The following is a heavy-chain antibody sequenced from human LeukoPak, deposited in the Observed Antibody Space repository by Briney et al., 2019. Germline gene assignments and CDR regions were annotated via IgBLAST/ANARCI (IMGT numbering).Heavy chain of an antibody. Sequence: SETLSLTRAVAGGSISRSNWWSWLRQPPGKGLEWIGEIHHTGSNNYNPSLKSRVTISVDKSKNQFSLKLSSVTAADTAVYYCARGGLRYRAGLDYWGQGTLVTVSS. CDR1: GGSISRSNW. J-gene: IGHJ4*02. CDR3: ARGGLRYRAGLDY. CDR2: IHHTGSN. D-gene: IGHD4-17*01. V-gene: IGHV4-4*02.